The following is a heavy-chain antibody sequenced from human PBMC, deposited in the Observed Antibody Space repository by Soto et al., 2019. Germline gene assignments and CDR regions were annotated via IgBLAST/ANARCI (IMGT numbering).Heavy chain of an antibody. D-gene: IGHD3-10*01. CDR3: ATNPGPYYYGSGTPGSGYFQH. CDR2: IIHIFGTA. J-gene: IGHJ1*01. Sequence: QVQAVQSGAEVKKPGSSVKVSCKASGGTFSSYALSWVRQAPGQGLEWMGGIIHIFGTANYAQKFQGRVTITADESTSTAYMELSSLRSDDTAVYYCATNPGPYYYGSGTPGSGYFQHWGQGTLVTVSS. V-gene: IGHV1-69*01. CDR1: GGTFSSYA.